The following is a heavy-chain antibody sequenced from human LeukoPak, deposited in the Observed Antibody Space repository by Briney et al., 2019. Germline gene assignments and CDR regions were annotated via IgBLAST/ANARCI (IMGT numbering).Heavy chain of an antibody. V-gene: IGHV3-23*01. D-gene: IGHD2-21*01. Sequence: GGSLRLSCAASGFTFSSYAMSWVRQAPGKGLEWVSAISGSGGSTYYADSVKGRFTISRDNAKNSLYLQMNSLRAEDTAVYYCARDGGGRLPGYWGQGTLVTVSS. J-gene: IGHJ4*02. CDR1: GFTFSSYA. CDR2: ISGSGGST. CDR3: ARDGGGRLPGY.